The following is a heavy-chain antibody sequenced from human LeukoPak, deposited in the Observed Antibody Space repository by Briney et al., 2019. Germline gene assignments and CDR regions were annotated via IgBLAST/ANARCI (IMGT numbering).Heavy chain of an antibody. Sequence: GGSLRLSCAASGFTFSSYGMHWVRQAPGKGLEWVAFIRYDGSNKYYADSVKGRFTISRDNSKNTLYLQMNSLRAEDTAVYYCARAASRIMITFGGVLWGQGTLVTVSS. J-gene: IGHJ4*02. CDR2: IRYDGSNK. V-gene: IGHV3-30*02. CDR1: GFTFSSYG. D-gene: IGHD3-16*01. CDR3: ARAASRIMITFGGVL.